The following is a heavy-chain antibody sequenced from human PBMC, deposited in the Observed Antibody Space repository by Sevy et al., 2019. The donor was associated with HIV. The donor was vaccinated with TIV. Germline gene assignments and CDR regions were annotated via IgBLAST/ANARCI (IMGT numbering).Heavy chain of an antibody. CDR2: ISSSGSSR. CDR1: GFIFSSYE. CDR3: TRADAYYDKGLDT. Sequence: GGSLRLSCTASGFIFSSYEMNWVRQAPGKGLEWVSYISSSGSSRNYADSVKGRFTIARDNAKNSVYLQMNSLRAEDTAIYYCTRADAYYDKGLDTWGQGTLVTVSS. V-gene: IGHV3-48*03. J-gene: IGHJ5*02. D-gene: IGHD3-22*01.